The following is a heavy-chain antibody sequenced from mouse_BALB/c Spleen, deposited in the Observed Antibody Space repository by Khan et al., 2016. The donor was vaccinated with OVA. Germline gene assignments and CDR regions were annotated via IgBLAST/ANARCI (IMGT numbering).Heavy chain of an antibody. CDR2: INTNTGEP. CDR3: TKRYYMYGSWLSY. V-gene: IGHV9-3*02. D-gene: IGHD2-14*01. CDR1: GYTFTNYG. Sequence: QIQLVQSGPELKKPGETVKISCKASGYTFTNYGMNWVKQAPGKGLKWMGWINTNTGEPTFAEDFKERFAFSLETSASTAYLQINSLKNEDTATYFCTKRYYMYGSWLSYWGQGTLVTVSA. J-gene: IGHJ3*01.